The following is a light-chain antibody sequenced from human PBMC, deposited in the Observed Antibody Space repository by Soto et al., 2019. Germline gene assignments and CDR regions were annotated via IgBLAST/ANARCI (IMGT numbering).Light chain of an antibody. Sequence: QSVLTQPPSASGTPGQRVTISCSGSSSNIGSNTVNWYQQLPGTAPKLLIYANINRPAGVPDRFSGSKSGTSASLAITGLQAEDEADYYCQSYDSSPSGYVFGTGTKLTVL. CDR1: SSNIGSNT. CDR2: ANI. J-gene: IGLJ1*01. V-gene: IGLV1-40*01. CDR3: QSYDSSPSGYV.